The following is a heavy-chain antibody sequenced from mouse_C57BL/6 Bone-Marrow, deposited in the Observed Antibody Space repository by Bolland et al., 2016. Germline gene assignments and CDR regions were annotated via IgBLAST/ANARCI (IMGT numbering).Heavy chain of an antibody. J-gene: IGHJ3*01. V-gene: IGHV1-87*01. D-gene: IGHD2-3*01. CDR3: SEDSAVYYCACGYYPFAY. Sequence: GNGDTSYNQKFKGKATLNADKSSSTAYMQLSSLTSEDSAVYYCACGYYPFAYWGQGTLV.